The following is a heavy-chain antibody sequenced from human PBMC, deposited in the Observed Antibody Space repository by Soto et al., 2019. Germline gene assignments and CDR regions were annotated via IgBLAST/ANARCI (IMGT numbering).Heavy chain of an antibody. V-gene: IGHV3-9*01. CDR1: GFTFDDYA. CDR3: ATIGIAAAGMTFDY. CDR2: ISWNSGSI. J-gene: IGHJ4*02. D-gene: IGHD6-13*01. Sequence: PGGYLRLSCAASGFTFDDYAMHWVRQAPGKGLEWVSGISWNSGSIGYADSVKGRFTISRDNAKNSLYLQMNSLRAEDTALYYCATIGIAAAGMTFDYWGQGTLVTVSS.